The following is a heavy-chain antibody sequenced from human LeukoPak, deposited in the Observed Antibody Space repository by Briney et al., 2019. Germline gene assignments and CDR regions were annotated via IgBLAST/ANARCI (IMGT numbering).Heavy chain of an antibody. Sequence: ASVKVSCKASGGIFSSYAISWVRQAPGQGLEWMGRIIPILGIANYAQKFQGRVTITADKSTSTAYMELSSLRSEDTAVYYCARNVAVTLSFDYWGQGTLVTVSS. CDR2: IIPILGIA. J-gene: IGHJ4*02. CDR1: GGIFSSYA. D-gene: IGHD4-11*01. V-gene: IGHV1-69*04. CDR3: ARNVAVTLSFDY.